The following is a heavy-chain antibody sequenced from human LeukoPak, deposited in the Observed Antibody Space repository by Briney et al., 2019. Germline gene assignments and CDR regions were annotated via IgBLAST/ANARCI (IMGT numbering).Heavy chain of an antibody. CDR2: IIPILGIA. V-gene: IGHV1-69*04. Sequence: SVKVSCKASGGTFSSYAISWVRQAPGQGLEWMGRIIPILGIANYAQKFQGRVTITADKSTSTAYMELSSLRSEDTAVYYCAGEPGVPAANYYYYGMDVWGQGTTVTVSS. J-gene: IGHJ6*02. D-gene: IGHD2-2*01. CDR3: AGEPGVPAANYYYYGMDV. CDR1: GGTFSSYA.